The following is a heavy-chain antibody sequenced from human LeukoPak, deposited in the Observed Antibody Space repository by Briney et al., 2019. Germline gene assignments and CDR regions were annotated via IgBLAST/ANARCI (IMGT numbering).Heavy chain of an antibody. J-gene: IGHJ4*02. Sequence: GESLRLSCAATGFTFSSYSMNWVRKATGKGLEWVSYISSSSSTIYYADSVKGRFTISRDNAKNSLYLQMNSLRAEDTAVYYCARDYAYCGGDCYPYYFDYWGQGTLVTVSS. CDR1: GFTFSSYS. V-gene: IGHV3-48*01. CDR2: ISSSSSTI. D-gene: IGHD2-21*02. CDR3: ARDYAYCGGDCYPYYFDY.